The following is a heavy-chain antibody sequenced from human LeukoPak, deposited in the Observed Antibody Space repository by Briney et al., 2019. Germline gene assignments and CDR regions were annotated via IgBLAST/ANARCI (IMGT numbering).Heavy chain of an antibody. Sequence: PGRSLRLSCSASGFTFRDYTVSWFRQAPGKGLEWVGPIRSEAYSGTTEYATSVKDRFTISRDDSNSIAYLHMNSLKTEDTAVYYCTDSSGYLLPDYWGQGTLVTVSS. V-gene: IGHV3-49*03. CDR3: TDSSGYLLPDY. CDR1: GFTFRDYT. J-gene: IGHJ4*02. CDR2: IRSEAYSGTT. D-gene: IGHD3-22*01.